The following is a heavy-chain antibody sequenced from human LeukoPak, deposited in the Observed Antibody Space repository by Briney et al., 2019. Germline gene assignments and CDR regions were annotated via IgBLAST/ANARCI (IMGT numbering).Heavy chain of an antibody. D-gene: IGHD3-22*01. V-gene: IGHV3-23*01. CDR2: ISGSGGST. Sequence: GGSLRLSCAASGFTFSSYAMSWVRQAPGKGLEWVSAISGSGGSTYYADSVKGRLTISRDNSKNTLYLQMNSLRAEDTAVYYCVRDNYDSDGYRIPFDYWGQGTLVTVSS. CDR3: VRDNYDSDGYRIPFDY. CDR1: GFTFSSYA. J-gene: IGHJ4*02.